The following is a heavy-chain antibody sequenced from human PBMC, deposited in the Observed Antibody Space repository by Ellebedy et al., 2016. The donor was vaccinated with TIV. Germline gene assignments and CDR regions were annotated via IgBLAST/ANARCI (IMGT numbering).Heavy chain of an antibody. CDR3: AEGRSGWYYFDY. V-gene: IGHV4-34*01. CDR1: GGSFSGYY. J-gene: IGHJ4*02. CDR2: INQSGRT. Sequence: SETLSLTCAAYGGSFSGYYWSWVRQPPGKGLEWIGEINQSGRTNYRPSLKSRVTISVDTSKNQFSLRLSSVTAADTAVYYCAEGRSGWYYFDYWGQGTLVTVSS. D-gene: IGHD6-19*01.